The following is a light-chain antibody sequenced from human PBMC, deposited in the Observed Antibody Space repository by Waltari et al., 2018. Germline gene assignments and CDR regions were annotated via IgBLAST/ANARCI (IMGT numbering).Light chain of an antibody. J-gene: IGKJ1*01. CDR3: QKYGTLPAT. V-gene: IGKV3-20*01. CDR1: QSVSRT. CDR2: DAS. Sequence: EIVLTQSPGTLSLSPRERATLPCRASQSVSRTLAWYQQKPGQAPRLLIYDASSRATGIPDRFSGSGSGTDFSLTISRLEPEDFAVYYCQKYGTLPATFGQGTKVEIK.